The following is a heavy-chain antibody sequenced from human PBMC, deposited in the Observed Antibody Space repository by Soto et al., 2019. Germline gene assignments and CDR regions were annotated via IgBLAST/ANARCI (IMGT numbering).Heavy chain of an antibody. CDR3: ARGSITMVRGVLPFNWFDP. Sequence: QVQLQQWGAGLLKPSETLSLTCAVYGGSFSGYYWSWIRQPPGKGLEWIGETNHSGSTNYTPSLKSRVTISVDTSKNQFSLKLSSVTAADTAVYYCARGSITMVRGVLPFNWFDPWGQGTLVTVSS. D-gene: IGHD3-10*01. J-gene: IGHJ5*02. V-gene: IGHV4-34*01. CDR2: TNHSGST. CDR1: GGSFSGYY.